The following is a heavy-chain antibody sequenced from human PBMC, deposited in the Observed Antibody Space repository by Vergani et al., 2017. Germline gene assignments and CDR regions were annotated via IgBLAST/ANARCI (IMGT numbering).Heavy chain of an antibody. J-gene: IGHJ3*02. V-gene: IGHV1-18*01. D-gene: IGHD3-22*01. CDR3: ARDHFYYDSSGAAGRALDI. CDR1: GYTFTSYG. CDR2: ISAYNGNT. Sequence: QVQLVQSGAEVKKPGASVKVSCKASGYTFTSYGISWVRQAPGQGLEWMGWISAYNGNTNYAQKLQGRVTMTTDTSTSTAYMELRSLRSDDTAVYYCARDHFYYDSSGAAGRALDIWGQGTMVTVSS.